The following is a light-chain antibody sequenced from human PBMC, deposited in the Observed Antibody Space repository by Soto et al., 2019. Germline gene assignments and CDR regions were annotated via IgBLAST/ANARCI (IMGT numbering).Light chain of an antibody. Sequence: EIVLTQSPGTLSLSPGERATLSCRASQSVSGSYLAWYQQKPGQAPRLLIYGATSRTTGIPDRFSGSGSGTDFTLTISRLEAEDFAVYFCQQYSGSPEVTFGGGTKVEIK. CDR2: GAT. CDR3: QQYSGSPEVT. J-gene: IGKJ4*01. CDR1: QSVSGSY. V-gene: IGKV3-20*01.